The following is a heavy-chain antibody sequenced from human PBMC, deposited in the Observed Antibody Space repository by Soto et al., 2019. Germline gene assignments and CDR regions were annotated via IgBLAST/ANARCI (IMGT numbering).Heavy chain of an antibody. CDR3: ARDQEPSKLYYDYYYMDV. Sequence: QVQLVQSGAEVKKPGASVTVSCTASGYTFTSYYIHWVRQAPGQGLEWMGIINPSGGSTSYAQKFQDRVTMTRDTSTSTVYMEVGGLRSEDTAVYYCARDQEPSKLYYDYYYMDVWGKGTTVTVSS. CDR1: GYTFTSYY. D-gene: IGHD6-6*01. V-gene: IGHV1-46*03. J-gene: IGHJ6*03. CDR2: INPSGGST.